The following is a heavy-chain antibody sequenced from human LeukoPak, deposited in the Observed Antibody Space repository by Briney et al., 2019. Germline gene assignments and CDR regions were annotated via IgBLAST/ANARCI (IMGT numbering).Heavy chain of an antibody. D-gene: IGHD2-2*02. Sequence: GGSLRLFCAASGFTFDDYAMHWVRQAPGGGLEWVSAISWNSGSIGYADSVKGRFTISRDNTKNSLYLQMNSLRAEGTALYYCAKGGCQLLYHAFDIWGQGTMVTVSS. V-gene: IGHV3-9*01. CDR3: AKGGCQLLYHAFDI. CDR2: ISWNSGSI. CDR1: GFTFDDYA. J-gene: IGHJ3*02.